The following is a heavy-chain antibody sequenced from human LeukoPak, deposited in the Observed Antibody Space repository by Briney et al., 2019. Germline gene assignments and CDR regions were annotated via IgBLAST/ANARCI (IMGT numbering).Heavy chain of an antibody. Sequence: SETLSLTCTVSGDSISRYYWSWIRQPAGKGLEWIGRFYTIGSTNYNPSLKSRVTMSLDTSKNQFSLTLSSVTAADTAVYYCARSAPSVTSYYFDSWGQGTLVTVSS. V-gene: IGHV4-4*07. J-gene: IGHJ4*02. CDR2: FYTIGST. CDR1: GDSISRYY. CDR3: ARSAPSVTSYYFDS. D-gene: IGHD4-17*01.